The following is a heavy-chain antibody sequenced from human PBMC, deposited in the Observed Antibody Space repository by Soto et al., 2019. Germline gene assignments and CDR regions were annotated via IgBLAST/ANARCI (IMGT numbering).Heavy chain of an antibody. CDR3: ARDPAHNFWSGPLLSLDV. J-gene: IGHJ6*02. V-gene: IGHV1-2*02. D-gene: IGHD3-3*01. CDR2: INPNSGGT. Sequence: ASVKVYCKAAGYTFTGYYVHWVRQAPVQGLEWMGWINPNSGGTQFAQNFQGRVTLTRDTSISTAYMELSRLTSDDTAVYYCARDPAHNFWSGPLLSLDVWGQGTTVTVSS. CDR1: GYTFTGYY.